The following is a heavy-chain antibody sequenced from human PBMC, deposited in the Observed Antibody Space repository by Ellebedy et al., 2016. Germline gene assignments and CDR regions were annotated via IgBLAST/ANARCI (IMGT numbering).Heavy chain of an antibody. CDR2: ISAYNGNT. CDR1: GYTFTSYG. D-gene: IGHD5-12*01. CDR3: ARDKPWNGYDGGMGDGEVDY. V-gene: IGHV1-18*04. Sequence: ASVKVSCKASGYTFTSYGISWVRQAPGQGLAWMGWISAYNGNTNYAQKLQGRVTMTTDTSTSTAYMELRGLRSDDTAVYYCARDKPWNGYDGGMGDGEVDYWGQGTLVTVSS. J-gene: IGHJ4*02.